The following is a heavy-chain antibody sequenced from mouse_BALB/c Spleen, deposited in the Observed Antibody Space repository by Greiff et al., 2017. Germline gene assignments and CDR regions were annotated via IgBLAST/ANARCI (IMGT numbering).Heavy chain of an antibody. Sequence: VQGVESGPGLVAPSQSLSITCNVSGFSLTGYGVNWVRQPPGKGLEWLGMIWGDGSTDYNSALKSRLSISKDNSKSQVFLKMNSLQTDDTARYYCARAKIYDYSAMDYWGQGTSVTVSS. J-gene: IGHJ4*01. V-gene: IGHV2-6-7*01. D-gene: IGHD2-12*01. CDR2: IWGDGST. CDR1: GFSLTGYG. CDR3: ARAKIYDYSAMDY.